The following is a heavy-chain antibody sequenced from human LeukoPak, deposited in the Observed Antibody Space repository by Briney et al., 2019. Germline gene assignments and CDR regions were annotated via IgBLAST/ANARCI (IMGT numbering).Heavy chain of an antibody. CDR2: INHSGST. V-gene: IGHV4-34*01. CDR3: AHGVGQFDP. J-gene: IGHJ5*02. D-gene: IGHD2-15*01. CDR1: GGSFSGYY. Sequence: SETLSLTCAVYGGSFSGYYWSWIRQPPGKGLEWIGEINHSGSTYYNPSLKSRVTISVDTSKNQFSLKLSSVTAADTAVYCCAHGVGQFDPWGQGTLVTVSS.